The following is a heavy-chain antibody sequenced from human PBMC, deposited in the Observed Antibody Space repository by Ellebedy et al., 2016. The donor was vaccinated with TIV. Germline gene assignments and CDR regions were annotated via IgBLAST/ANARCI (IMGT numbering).Heavy chain of an antibody. CDR1: GFTFSRYG. V-gene: IGHV3-30*18. CDR2: ISYDGSNK. J-gene: IGHJ4*02. Sequence: GGSLRLXCAASGFTFSRYGMHWVRQAPGKGLEWVAFISYDGSNKYYADSVEGRFTISRDNSENTLYLQMSRLGAKDTAVYYCAKDLPSGYSGSHDDYSWGQGTLVTVSS. CDR3: AKDLPSGYSGSHDDYS. D-gene: IGHD1-26*01.